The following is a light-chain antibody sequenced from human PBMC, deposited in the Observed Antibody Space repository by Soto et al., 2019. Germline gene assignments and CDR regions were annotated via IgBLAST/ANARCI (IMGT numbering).Light chain of an antibody. Sequence: EIVLAQSPATLSLSPGERATLSCRASQSVSIYLAWYQQKPGQAPRLLIYGASTRATGIPARFSGSGSGTEFTITISSLQSEDFAGYYCQQYNNWPMYTFGQGTKLEIK. V-gene: IGKV3-15*01. CDR2: GAS. CDR3: QQYNNWPMYT. CDR1: QSVSIY. J-gene: IGKJ2*01.